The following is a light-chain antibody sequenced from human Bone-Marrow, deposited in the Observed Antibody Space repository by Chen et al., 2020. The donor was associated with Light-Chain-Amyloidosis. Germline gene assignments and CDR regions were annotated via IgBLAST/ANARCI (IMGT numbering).Light chain of an antibody. Sequence: QSALTQPASVSGSPGQSITIPCTGTSSDVGGDNHVSWYQQHPDKAPKRMIYEVTNRPSLVPDRFAGSKSDNTASLTISRLQTEDEADYFCSSYTITNTLVFGSGTRVTVL. V-gene: IGLV2-14*01. CDR1: SSDVGGDNH. J-gene: IGLJ1*01. CDR2: EVT. CDR3: SSYTITNTLV.